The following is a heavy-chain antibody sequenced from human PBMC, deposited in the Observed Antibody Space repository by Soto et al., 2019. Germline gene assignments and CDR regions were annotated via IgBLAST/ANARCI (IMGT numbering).Heavy chain of an antibody. CDR2: MSYDGSQK. J-gene: IGHJ5*02. CDR1: GFTFSDYG. CDR3: AREMYPRTVLDGNSRRGDR. V-gene: IGHV3-30*03. Sequence: PGGSLRLSCAVSGFTFSDYGIHKVRQAPGTGLGWLAGMSYDGSQKDYGESVKGRVIISRDLSGNTLFLQMNSLRLEDTAMYFCAREMYPRTVLDGNSRRGDRWGQGSLVTVSS. D-gene: IGHD4-17*01.